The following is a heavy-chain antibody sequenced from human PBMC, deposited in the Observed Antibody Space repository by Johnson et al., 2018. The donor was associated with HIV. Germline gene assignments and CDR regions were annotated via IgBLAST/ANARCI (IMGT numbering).Heavy chain of an antibody. V-gene: IGHV3-30*04. CDR2: ISYDGSNK. J-gene: IGHJ3*02. D-gene: IGHD1-26*01. Sequence: QVQLVESGGGVVQPGRYLRLSCAASGFTFSSYAMHWVRQAPGKGLEWVAVISYDGSNKYYADSVKGRFTISRDNSKNTLYLQMNSLRAEDTAVYYCARVRGGSYYLDGFDIWGQGTMVTVSS. CDR1: GFTFSSYA. CDR3: ARVRGGSYYLDGFDI.